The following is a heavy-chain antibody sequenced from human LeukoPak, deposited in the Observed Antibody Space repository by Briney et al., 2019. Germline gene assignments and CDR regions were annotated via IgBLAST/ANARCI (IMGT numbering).Heavy chain of an antibody. CDR2: IHPNSGGT. D-gene: IGHD2-8*01. CDR1: GYTFTGYA. V-gene: IGHV1-2*02. CDR3: ATTIGARDAFDI. J-gene: IGHJ3*02. Sequence: SVKVSCKASGYTFTGYAIHWVRQAPGQGLEWMGWIHPNSGGTNYAQKFQGRVTMTRDTSMSAAYMDLNRLTSDDTAVFYCATTIGARDAFDIWGQGTMVTVSS.